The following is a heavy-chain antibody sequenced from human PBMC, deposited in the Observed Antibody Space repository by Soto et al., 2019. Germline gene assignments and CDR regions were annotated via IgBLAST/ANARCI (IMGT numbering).Heavy chain of an antibody. D-gene: IGHD3-22*01. CDR1: GGSISSGGYY. J-gene: IGHJ5*02. CDR3: AREGYSNKYNWFDP. CDR2: IYYSGST. Sequence: SETLSLTCTVSGGSISSGGYYWSWIRQHPGKGLEWIGYIYYSGSTYYNPSLKSRVTISVDTSKNQFSLKLSSVTAADTAVYYCAREGYSNKYNWFDPWGQGTLVTVSS. V-gene: IGHV4-31*03.